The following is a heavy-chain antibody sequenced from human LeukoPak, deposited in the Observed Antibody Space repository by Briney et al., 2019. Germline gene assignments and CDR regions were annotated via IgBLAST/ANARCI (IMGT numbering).Heavy chain of an antibody. CDR3: ARGYSRRYDHQYMDV. D-gene: IGHD6-13*01. CDR2: IRYDGSNK. CDR1: GFTFGSYG. J-gene: IGHJ6*03. V-gene: IGHV3-30*02. Sequence: GGSLRLSCAASGFTFGSYGMHWVRQAPGKGLEWVAFIRYDGSNKYYADSVKGRFTISRDNSKNTLYLQMNSLRAEDTAVYYCARGYSRRYDHQYMDVWGKGTTVTVSS.